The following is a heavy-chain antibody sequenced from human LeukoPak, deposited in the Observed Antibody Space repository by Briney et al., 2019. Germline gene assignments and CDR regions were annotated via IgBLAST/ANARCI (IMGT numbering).Heavy chain of an antibody. CDR1: GYSFTKYW. CDR2: IFPGDSDT. CDR3: ARQRGTYSAYAQLY. V-gene: IGHV5-51*01. J-gene: IGHJ4*02. Sequence: GESMKISCKGSGYSFTKYWIGWVRQMPGKGLEWMGIIFPGDSDTRYSPSFQGQVTISADKSIGTAYLQWSSLQASDTAMYYCARQRGTYSAYAQLYWGQGTLVTVSS. D-gene: IGHD5-12*01.